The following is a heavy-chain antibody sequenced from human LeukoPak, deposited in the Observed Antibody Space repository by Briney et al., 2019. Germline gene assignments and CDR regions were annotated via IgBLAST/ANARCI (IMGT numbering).Heavy chain of an antibody. V-gene: IGHV3-7*01. CDR3: ARSQPLYSGSYYSFDY. CDR2: IKQDGSEK. D-gene: IGHD1-26*01. CDR1: GFTFSSYW. J-gene: IGHJ4*02. Sequence: TGGSLRLSCAASGFTFSSYWMSWVRQAPGKGLEWVANIKQDGSEKYYVDSVKGRFTISRDNAKNSLYLQMNSLRAEDTAVYYCARSQPLYSGSYYSFDYWGQGTLVTVSS.